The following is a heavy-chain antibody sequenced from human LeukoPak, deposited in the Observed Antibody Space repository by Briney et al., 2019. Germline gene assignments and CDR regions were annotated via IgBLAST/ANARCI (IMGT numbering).Heavy chain of an antibody. CDR2: IWYDGSNK. CDR3: ARDRQLWSPTYFFDY. Sequence: GGSLRLSCAASGFTFSSYGMHWVRQAPGKGLEWVALIWYDGSNKYYADSVKGRFTISRDNSKNTLYLQMNSLRAEDTAVYYRARDRQLWSPTYFFDYWGQGTLVTVSS. D-gene: IGHD5-18*01. CDR1: GFTFSSYG. V-gene: IGHV3-33*01. J-gene: IGHJ4*02.